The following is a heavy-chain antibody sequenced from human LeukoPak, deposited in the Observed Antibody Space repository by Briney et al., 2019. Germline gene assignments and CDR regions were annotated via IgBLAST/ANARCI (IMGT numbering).Heavy chain of an antibody. CDR3: ARLSTVITSFDY. CDR1: GGSISSYY. J-gene: IGHJ4*02. D-gene: IGHD4-17*01. Sequence: SETLSLTCTVSGGSISSYYWSWIRQPPGKGLEWIGYIYYSGSTNYNPSLKSRVTMSVDTSKNQSSLKLSSVTAADTAVYYCARLSTVITSFDYWGQGTLVTVSS. CDR2: IYYSGST. V-gene: IGHV4-59*12.